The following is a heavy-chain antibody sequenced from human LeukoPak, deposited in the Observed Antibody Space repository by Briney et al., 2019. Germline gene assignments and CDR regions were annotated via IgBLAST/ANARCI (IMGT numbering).Heavy chain of an antibody. V-gene: IGHV1-69*06. CDR1: GGTFSSYA. J-gene: IGHJ4*02. CDR2: IIAIFGTA. D-gene: IGHD3-9*01. CDR3: ARDRRYYDILTGYYTEGYFDY. Sequence: ASVKVSCKASGGTFSSYAISWVRQAPGQGLEWMGGIIAIFGTANYAQKFQGRVTITADKSTSTAYMELSRLRSDDTAVYYCARDRRYYDILTGYYTEGYFDYWGQGTLVTVSS.